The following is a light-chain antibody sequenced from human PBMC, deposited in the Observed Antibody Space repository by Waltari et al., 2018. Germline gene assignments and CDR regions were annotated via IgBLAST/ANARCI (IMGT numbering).Light chain of an antibody. CDR3: AAWDDSLNGVV. J-gene: IGLJ2*01. Sequence: SVLTQTPSASGTPGQRVTVSCSGSSPTIGSNTVHWYQQLPGPAPKLLIYSNNQRPSGVPDRFSGSKSGTSASLAISGRQSEDEADYYCAAWDDSLNGVVFGGGTKLTVL. V-gene: IGLV1-44*01. CDR1: SPTIGSNT. CDR2: SNN.